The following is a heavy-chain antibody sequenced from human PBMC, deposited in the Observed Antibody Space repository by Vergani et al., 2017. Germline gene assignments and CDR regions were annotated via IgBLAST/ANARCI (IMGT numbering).Heavy chain of an antibody. CDR1: GGSISSGDYY. Sequence: QVQLQESGPGLVKPSQTLSLTCTVSGGSISSGDYYWSWIRQPPGKGLEWIGYIYYSGSTNYNPSLKSRVTISVDTSKNQFSLKLSSVTAADTAVYYCARVFVGWAGDYYYYYYMDVWGKGTTVTVSS. D-gene: IGHD6-19*01. V-gene: IGHV4-61*08. J-gene: IGHJ6*03. CDR3: ARVFVGWAGDYYYYYYMDV. CDR2: IYYSGST.